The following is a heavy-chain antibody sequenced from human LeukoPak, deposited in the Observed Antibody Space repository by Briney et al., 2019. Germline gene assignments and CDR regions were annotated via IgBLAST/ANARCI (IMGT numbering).Heavy chain of an antibody. CDR3: ARVWLVYYDY. D-gene: IGHD6-19*01. CDR2: IYYSGST. CDR1: GGSISSSSYY. V-gene: IGHV4-39*01. J-gene: IGHJ4*02. Sequence: SETLSLTCTVSGGSISSSSYYWGWIRQPPGKGLEWIGSIYYSGSTYYNPSLKSRVTISVDTSKNQFSLKLSSVTAADTAVYYCARVWLVYYDYWGQGTLVTASS.